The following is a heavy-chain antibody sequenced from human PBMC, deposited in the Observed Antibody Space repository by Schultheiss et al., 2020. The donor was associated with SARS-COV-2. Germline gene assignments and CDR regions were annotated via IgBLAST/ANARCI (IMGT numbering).Heavy chain of an antibody. CDR3: ARVGGWGNWFDP. CDR2: ISGSGGST. J-gene: IGHJ5*02. V-gene: IGHV3-23*01. Sequence: GESLKISCAASGFTFSSYAMSWVRQAPGKGLEWVSAISGSGGSTYYADSVKGRFTISRDNSKNTLYLQMNSLRAEDTAVYYCARVGGWGNWFDPWGQGTLVTVSS. D-gene: IGHD6-19*01. CDR1: GFTFSSYA.